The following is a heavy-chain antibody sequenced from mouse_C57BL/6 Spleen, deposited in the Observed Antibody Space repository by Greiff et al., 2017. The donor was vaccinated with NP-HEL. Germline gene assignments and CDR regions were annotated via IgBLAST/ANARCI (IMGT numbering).Heavy chain of an antibody. D-gene: IGHD2-1*01. CDR2: LYTSASET. CDR1: GYTFTSYW. CDR3: AARDYGNYFDY. J-gene: IGHJ2*01. V-gene: IGHV1-61*01. Sequence: QVQLQQPGAELVRPGSSVKLSCKASGYTFTSYWMDWVKQRPGQGLAWIGNLYTSASETHYNQQFKDKATLTVDKSSSPAYMQLSSLTSEDSAVYYCAARDYGNYFDYWGQGTTLTVSS.